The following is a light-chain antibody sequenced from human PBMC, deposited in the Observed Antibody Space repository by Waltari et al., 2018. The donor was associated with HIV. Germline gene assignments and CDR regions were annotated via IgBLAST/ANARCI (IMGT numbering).Light chain of an antibody. CDR1: QSISSW. CDR2: KSS. CDR3: QQYSRYRYT. Sequence: IQMTQSPSSLSASAGDRVTINCRASQSISSWVAWFQQKPGKVPKLLIYKSSSLQSGVPSRFSGSGSGTEFTLTIDSLQPDDFATYYCQQYSRYRYTFGQGTNLELK. V-gene: IGKV1-5*03. J-gene: IGKJ2*01.